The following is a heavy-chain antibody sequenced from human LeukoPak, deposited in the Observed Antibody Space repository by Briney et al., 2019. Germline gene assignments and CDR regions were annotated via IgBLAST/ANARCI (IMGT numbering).Heavy chain of an antibody. V-gene: IGHV3-30*02. CDR2: IRYDGSNK. Sequence: GGSLRLSCAASGFTFSSYGMHWVSQAPGKGLERVAFIRYDGSNKYYADSVKGRFTISRDNSKNTLYLQMNSLRAEDMAVYYCAKVGTGYSYGESDYWGQGTLVTVSS. D-gene: IGHD5-18*01. CDR1: GFTFSSYG. J-gene: IGHJ4*02. CDR3: AKVGTGYSYGESDY.